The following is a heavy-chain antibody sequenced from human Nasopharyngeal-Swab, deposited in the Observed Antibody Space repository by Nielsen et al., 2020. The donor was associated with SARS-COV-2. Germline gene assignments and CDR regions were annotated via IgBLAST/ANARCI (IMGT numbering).Heavy chain of an antibody. J-gene: IGHJ6*02. CDR2: ISWNSGSI. V-gene: IGHV3-9*01. CDR3: AKDKGCSGGSCYSWYYYGMDV. CDR1: GFTFDDYA. D-gene: IGHD2-15*01. Sequence: SLKISCAASGFTFDDYAMHWVRQAPGKGLEWVSGISWNSGSIGYADSVKGRFTISRDNSKNSLYLQMNSLRTEDTALYYCAKDKGCSGGSCYSWYYYGMDVWGQGTTVTVSS.